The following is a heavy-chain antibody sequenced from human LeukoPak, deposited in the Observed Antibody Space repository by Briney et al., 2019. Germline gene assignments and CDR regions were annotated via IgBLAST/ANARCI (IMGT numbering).Heavy chain of an antibody. Sequence: PSETLPLTCAVYGGSFSGYYWSWIRQPPGKGLEWIGEINHSGSTNYDPSLKSRVTISVDTSKNQFSLKLSSVTAADTAVYYCARGRYGVYDYWGQGTLVTVSS. V-gene: IGHV4-34*01. CDR1: GGSFSGYY. D-gene: IGHD4-17*01. J-gene: IGHJ4*02. CDR3: ARGRYGVYDY. CDR2: INHSGST.